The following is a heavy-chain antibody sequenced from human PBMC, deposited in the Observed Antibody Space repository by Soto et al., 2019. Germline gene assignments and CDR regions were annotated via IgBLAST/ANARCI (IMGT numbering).Heavy chain of an antibody. V-gene: IGHV1-18*01. Sequence: ASVKVSCKASGYTFTSYGISWVRQAPGQGLEWMGWISAYNGNTNYAQKLQGRVTRTTDTSTSTAYMELRSLRSDDTAVYYCARDTDYYYYYGMDVWGQGTTVTVSS. CDR1: GYTFTSYG. CDR3: ARDTDYYYYYGMDV. J-gene: IGHJ6*02. D-gene: IGHD4-4*01. CDR2: ISAYNGNT.